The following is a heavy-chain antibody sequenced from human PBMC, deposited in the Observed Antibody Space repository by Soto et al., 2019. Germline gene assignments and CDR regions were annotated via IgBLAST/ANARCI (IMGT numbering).Heavy chain of an antibody. V-gene: IGHV4-31*03. J-gene: IGHJ5*02. Sequence: QVQLQESGPGLVKPSQTLSLTCTVSGGSISSGGYYWSWIRQHPGKGLEWFGYIYYSGSTYYNPSLNSRVTISVVTSKNQFSLRLSSVTAAGTGVYYCARAVRRFFYYGSTEQYNWFDPWGQGSLVTVSS. D-gene: IGHD3-10*01. CDR1: GGSISSGGYY. CDR3: ARAVRRFFYYGSTEQYNWFDP. CDR2: IYYSGST.